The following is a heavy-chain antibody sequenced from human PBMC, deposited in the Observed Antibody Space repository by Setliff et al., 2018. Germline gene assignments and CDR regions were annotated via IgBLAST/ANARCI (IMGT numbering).Heavy chain of an antibody. CDR2: IDKDGSST. V-gene: IGHV3-74*01. Sequence: GGSLRLSCAASGFRISFREYWMFWVRQAPGKGLEWVARIDKDGSSTVYADSVKGRFTISRDNRKNLLFLQMDSLRGEDTAVYYCVKEHERRQGLFGDYYYYMDVWGKGTTVTVSS. J-gene: IGHJ6*03. D-gene: IGHD3-22*01. CDR3: VKEHERRQGLFGDYYYYMDV. CDR1: GFRISFREYW.